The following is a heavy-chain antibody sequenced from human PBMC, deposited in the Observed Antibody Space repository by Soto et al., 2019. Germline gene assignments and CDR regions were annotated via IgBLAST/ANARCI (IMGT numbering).Heavy chain of an antibody. J-gene: IGHJ5*02. Sequence: ASVKVSCKASGYTFTSYGISWVRQAPGQGLEWMGWISAYNGNTNYAQKLQGRVTMTTDTSTSTAYMELRSLRSDDTAVYYCAREHCTNGVCYENWFDPWGQGTLVTVSS. CDR1: GYTFTSYG. D-gene: IGHD2-8*01. CDR2: ISAYNGNT. CDR3: AREHCTNGVCYENWFDP. V-gene: IGHV1-18*01.